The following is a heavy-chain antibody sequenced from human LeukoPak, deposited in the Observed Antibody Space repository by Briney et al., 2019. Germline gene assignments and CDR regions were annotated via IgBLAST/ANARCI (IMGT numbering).Heavy chain of an antibody. CDR1: GFTFSSYA. Sequence: GGSLRLSCAASGFTFSSYAMHWVRQAPGKGLEWVAVISYDGSNKYYADSVKGRFTISRDNSKNTLYLQMNSLRAEDTAVYYCARDNGQLWLGGYFDYWGQGTLVTVSS. V-gene: IGHV3-30-3*01. D-gene: IGHD5-18*01. CDR3: ARDNGQLWLGGYFDY. J-gene: IGHJ4*02. CDR2: ISYDGSNK.